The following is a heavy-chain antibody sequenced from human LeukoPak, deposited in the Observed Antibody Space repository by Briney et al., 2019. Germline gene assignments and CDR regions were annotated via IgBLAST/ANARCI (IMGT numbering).Heavy chain of an antibody. CDR3: AGVGYCSGGSCYSAREDDAFDI. V-gene: IGHV1-46*01. Sequence: ASVKVSCKASGYTFTSYYMHWVRQAPGQGLEWMGIINPSGGSTSYAQKFQGRVTMTRDTSTSTVYMELSSLRSEDTAVYYCAGVGYCSGGSCYSAREDDAFDIWGQGTMVTVSS. CDR1: GYTFTSYY. CDR2: INPSGGST. D-gene: IGHD2-15*01. J-gene: IGHJ3*02.